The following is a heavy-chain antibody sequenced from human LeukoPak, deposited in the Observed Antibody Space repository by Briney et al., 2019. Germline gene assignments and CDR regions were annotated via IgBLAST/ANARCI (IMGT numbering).Heavy chain of an antibody. Sequence: GGSLRLSCAASGFTFSIYTMSWVRQAPGKGLQWVSSITSSGDGTYYADSVKGRFTISRDNSENMLYLQMNSLRVEDTAVYFCAKDRPNYYGSDGHYYRRDGDYWGQGTLVTVSS. J-gene: IGHJ4*02. CDR2: ITSSGDGT. V-gene: IGHV3-23*01. CDR1: GFTFSIYT. CDR3: AKDRPNYYGSDGHYYRRDGDY. D-gene: IGHD3-22*01.